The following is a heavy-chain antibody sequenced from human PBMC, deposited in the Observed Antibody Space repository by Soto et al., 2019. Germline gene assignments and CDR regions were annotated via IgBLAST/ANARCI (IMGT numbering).Heavy chain of an antibody. CDR2: IRSKANSYAT. V-gene: IGHV3-73*01. D-gene: IGHD6-19*01. CDR3: TTGLVRYYFDY. Sequence: GGSLRLSCAASGFTFSGSAMHWVRQASGKGLEWVGRIRSKANSYATAYAASVKGRFTISRDDSKNTAYLQMNSLKTEDTAVYYCTTGLVRYYFDYWGQGTLVTVSS. CDR1: GFTFSGSA. J-gene: IGHJ4*02.